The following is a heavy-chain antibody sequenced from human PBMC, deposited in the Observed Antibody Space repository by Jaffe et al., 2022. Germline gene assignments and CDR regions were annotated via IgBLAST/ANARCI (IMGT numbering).Heavy chain of an antibody. V-gene: IGHV3-66*02. CDR1: GFTVSSNY. J-gene: IGHJ4*02. Sequence: EVQLVESGGGLVQPGGSLRLSCAASGFTVSSNYMSWVRQAPGKGLEWVSVIYSGGSTYYADSVKGRFTISRDNSKNTLYLQMNSLRAEDTAVYYCASRIRDGYNWPVVYFDYWGQGTLVTVSS. CDR2: IYSGGST. D-gene: IGHD5-12*01. CDR3: ASRIRDGYNWPVVYFDY.